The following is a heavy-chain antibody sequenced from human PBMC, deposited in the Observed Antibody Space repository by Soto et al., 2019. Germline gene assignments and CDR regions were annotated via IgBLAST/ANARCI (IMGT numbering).Heavy chain of an antibody. J-gene: IGHJ4*02. CDR1: GGSISSSSYY. Sequence: PSETLSLTCTASGGSISSSSYYWGWIRQPPGKGLEWIGSIYYSGSTYYNPSLKSRVTISVDTSKNQFSLKLSSVTAADTAVYYCANRYYYGSGSYSGWGQGTLVTVSS. D-gene: IGHD3-10*01. CDR3: ANRYYYGSGSYSG. V-gene: IGHV4-39*01. CDR2: IYYSGST.